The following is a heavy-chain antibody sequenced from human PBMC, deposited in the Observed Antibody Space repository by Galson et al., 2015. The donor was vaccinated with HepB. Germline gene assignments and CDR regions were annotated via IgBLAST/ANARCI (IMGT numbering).Heavy chain of an antibody. D-gene: IGHD6-13*01. CDR1: GFSFSTYA. Sequence: SLRLSCAASGFSFSTYAMSWVRQAPGKGLEWVSSISSSAVYTWYADSVKGRFLISRDNSKNTLYLQMNSLRAEDTAVYYCARDLGDIAAAGRGWDFDYWGQGTLVTVSS. V-gene: IGHV3-23*01. CDR3: ARDLGDIAAAGRGWDFDY. CDR2: ISSSAVYT. J-gene: IGHJ4*02.